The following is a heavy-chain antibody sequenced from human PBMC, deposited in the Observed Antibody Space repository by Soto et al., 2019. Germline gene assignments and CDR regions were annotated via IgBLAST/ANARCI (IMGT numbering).Heavy chain of an antibody. CDR2: ISGSGGST. CDR1: GFTFSSYV. D-gene: IGHD3-10*01. Sequence: EVQLLESGGGLVQPGGSLRLSCAASGFTFSSYVMSWVRQAPGKGLEWVSAISGSGGSTYYADSVKGRFTISRDNSKNTLYLQMNSLRAEDTAVYYCAKDRFGRDYVALVYYYYGMDVWGQGTTVTVSS. CDR3: AKDRFGRDYVALVYYYYGMDV. V-gene: IGHV3-23*01. J-gene: IGHJ6*02.